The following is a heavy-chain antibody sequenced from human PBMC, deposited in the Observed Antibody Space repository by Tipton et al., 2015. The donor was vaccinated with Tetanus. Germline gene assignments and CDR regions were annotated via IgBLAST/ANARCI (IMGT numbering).Heavy chain of an antibody. J-gene: IGHJ4*02. Sequence: LRLPCTVSGGSISSSSYYWGWIRQPPGKGLEWIGNIFYIGSAYYNPSLRSRVTISVDTSKNQFSLKLSSVTAADTALYYCARRVTMPSAPSRYFDYWGQGTLVTVSS. CDR1: GGSISSSSYY. CDR2: IFYIGSA. V-gene: IGHV4-39*01. CDR3: ARRVTMPSAPSRYFDY. D-gene: IGHD4/OR15-4a*01.